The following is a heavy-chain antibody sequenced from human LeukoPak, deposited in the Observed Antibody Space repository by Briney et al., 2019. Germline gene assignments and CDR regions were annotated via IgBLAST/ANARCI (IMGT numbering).Heavy chain of an antibody. Sequence: GGSLRLSCAASGFSFDDGMSWVRQAPGKGLEWVSGINWNGGSTGYADSVKGRFTISRDNAKNSLSLQMNSLRVEDTALYYCARGGISIFGVVIYMDVWGKGTTVTVSS. J-gene: IGHJ6*03. CDR3: ARGGISIFGVVIYMDV. D-gene: IGHD3-3*01. CDR1: GFSFDDG. V-gene: IGHV3-20*04. CDR2: INWNGGST.